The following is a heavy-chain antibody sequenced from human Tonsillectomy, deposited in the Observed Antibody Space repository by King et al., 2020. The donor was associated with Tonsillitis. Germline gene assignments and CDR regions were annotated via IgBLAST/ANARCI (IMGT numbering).Heavy chain of an antibody. Sequence: VQLVESGGGLVKPGGSLRLSCAASGFTFSSHTMNWVRQAPGKGLEWVSSISSSGSYIYYADSVKGRFTISRDNAKNSVHLQMTSLGAEDMAVYYCARVYSGYTNGVYFDYWGQGALVTVSS. V-gene: IGHV3-21*01. D-gene: IGHD5-12*01. CDR1: GFTFSSHT. CDR3: ARVYSGYTNGVYFDY. CDR2: ISSSGSYI. J-gene: IGHJ4*02.